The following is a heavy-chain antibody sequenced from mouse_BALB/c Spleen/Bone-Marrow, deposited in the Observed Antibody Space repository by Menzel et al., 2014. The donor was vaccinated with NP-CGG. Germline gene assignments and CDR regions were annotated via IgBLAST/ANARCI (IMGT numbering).Heavy chain of an antibody. CDR3: ARGATVVATNFDY. D-gene: IGHD1-1*01. CDR1: GYTFTDYA. J-gene: IGHJ2*01. CDR2: ISTHSGNT. Sequence: QVQLQQSGPELVRPGVSVKISCKGSGYTFTDYAMHWVKQSHAKSLEWIGVISTHSGNTNYNQKFKGKATMTVDKSSSTAYMELARLTSEDSAIYYCARGATVVATNFDYWGQGTTLTVSS. V-gene: IGHV1-67*01.